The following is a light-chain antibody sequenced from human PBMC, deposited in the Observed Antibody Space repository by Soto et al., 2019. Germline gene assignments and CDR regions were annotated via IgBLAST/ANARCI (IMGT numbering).Light chain of an antibody. Sequence: EIVMTQSPATLSVSPGERATLSCRASQSVNTKLVWYQQKPGQAPRLLIFSASTRAAGVPARFSASGSGTDFTLTISNLQSDDFAVYYCQQSNNWPRTFGQGTKV. V-gene: IGKV3D-15*01. CDR1: QSVNTK. CDR3: QQSNNWPRT. J-gene: IGKJ1*01. CDR2: SAS.